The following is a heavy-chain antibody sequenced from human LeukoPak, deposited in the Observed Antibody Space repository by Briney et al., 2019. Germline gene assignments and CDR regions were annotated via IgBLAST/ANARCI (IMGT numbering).Heavy chain of an antibody. CDR3: ARRNLDYYGLAY. D-gene: IGHD3-10*01. Sequence: PGGSLRLSCAASGFTFSSYWMHWVRQAPGKGLVWVSRINSDGSSTSYADSVKGRFTISRDNAKNTLYLQMNSLRAEDTAVYYCARRNLDYYGLAYWGQGTLVTVSS. CDR2: INSDGSST. V-gene: IGHV3-74*01. CDR1: GFTFSSYW. J-gene: IGHJ4*02.